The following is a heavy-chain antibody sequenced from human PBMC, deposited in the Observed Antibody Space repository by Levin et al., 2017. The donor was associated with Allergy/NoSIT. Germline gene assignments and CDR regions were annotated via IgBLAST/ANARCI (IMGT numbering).Heavy chain of an antibody. J-gene: IGHJ4*02. V-gene: IGHV1-24*01. CDR2: WDREDAET. CDR3: ATTGAVGDLLHNYFDF. CDR1: GNTLTELS. D-gene: IGHD1-26*01. Sequence: GESLKISCKVSGNTLTELSMHWVRQAPGKGLEWMGGWDREDAETSYAQKFQGRLLMTEDTSTDTAYMELSSLRSDDTALYYCATTGAVGDLLHNYFDFWGQGTLVTVSS.